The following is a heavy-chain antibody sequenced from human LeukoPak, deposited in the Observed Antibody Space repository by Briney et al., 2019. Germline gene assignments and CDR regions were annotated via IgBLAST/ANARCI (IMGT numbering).Heavy chain of an antibody. CDR3: GYFGSGSSYTPDS. Sequence: GASVKVSCKASGYTFTSYYMHWVRQAPGQGLEWMGLINPTGGSTGYAQKFQGRVTMTRDMSTSTDYMELSSLRTGDTAVYYCGYFGSGSSYTPDSWGQGTLVTVSS. CDR2: INPTGGST. J-gene: IGHJ5*01. CDR1: GYTFTSYY. D-gene: IGHD3-10*01. V-gene: IGHV1-46*01.